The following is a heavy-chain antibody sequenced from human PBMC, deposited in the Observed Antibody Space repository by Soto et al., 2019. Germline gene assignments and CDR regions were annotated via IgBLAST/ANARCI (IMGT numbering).Heavy chain of an antibody. D-gene: IGHD1-26*01. CDR2: IIPIFGTA. CDR3: AREREDRQWELPRYNWFDP. J-gene: IGHJ5*02. V-gene: IGHV1-69*13. Sequence: ASVKVSCKASGGTFSSYAMSWVRQAPGQGLEWMGGIIPIFGTANYAQKFQGRVTITADESTSTAYMELSSLRSEDTAVYYCAREREDRQWELPRYNWFDPWGQGTLVTVSS. CDR1: GGTFSSYA.